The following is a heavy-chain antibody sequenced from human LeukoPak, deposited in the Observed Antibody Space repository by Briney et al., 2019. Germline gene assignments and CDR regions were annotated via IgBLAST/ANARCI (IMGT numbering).Heavy chain of an antibody. CDR3: AKDGSYYYDSSGYHAY. J-gene: IGHJ4*02. D-gene: IGHD3-22*01. V-gene: IGHV3-30*02. Sequence: GGSLRLSCAASGFSLNKCGMHGVRQAPVKGGEGVAFIRYDGRNKHYAQSVKDRFTISRDSSKNTLYLQMNRLRAEDTAVYYCAKDGSYYYDSSGYHAYWGQGTLVTVSS. CDR2: IRYDGRNK. CDR1: GFSLNKCG.